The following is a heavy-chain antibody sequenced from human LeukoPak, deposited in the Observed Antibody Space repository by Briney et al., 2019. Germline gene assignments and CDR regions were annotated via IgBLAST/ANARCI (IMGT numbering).Heavy chain of an antibody. CDR1: GFTFSRSW. CDR3: ARFEYCSGGSCYSGMVY. J-gene: IGHJ4*02. CDR2: INGDGTKI. D-gene: IGHD2-15*01. Sequence: GGSLRLSCAASGFTFSRSWMTWVRQAPGKGLEWVANINGDGTKIHYVDSVKGRFTISRDNAKNSLYLQMNRLRVEDAAVYYCARFEYCSGGSCYSGMVYWGQGTLVTVSS. V-gene: IGHV3-7*01.